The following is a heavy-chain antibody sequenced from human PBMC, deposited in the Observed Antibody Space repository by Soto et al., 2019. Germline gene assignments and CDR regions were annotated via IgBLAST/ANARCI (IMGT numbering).Heavy chain of an antibody. J-gene: IGHJ5*02. Sequence: SETLSLTCTFSGGSIRKYYWTWVRQPPGKGLEWIGYVYYSGSTNYNPSLESRVTISIDASKNQFSLKMKSVTAADTAVYYCVRVHLIREGASWAQGSLVT. CDR1: GGSIRKYY. CDR2: VYYSGST. CDR3: VRVHLIREGAS. D-gene: IGHD3-16*01. V-gene: IGHV4-59*01.